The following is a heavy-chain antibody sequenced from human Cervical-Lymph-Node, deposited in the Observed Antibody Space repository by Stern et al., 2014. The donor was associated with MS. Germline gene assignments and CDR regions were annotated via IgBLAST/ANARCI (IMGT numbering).Heavy chain of an antibody. CDR2: IFPRDSNT. J-gene: IGHJ4*02. D-gene: IGHD5-12*01. CDR1: GYLFDDYW. V-gene: IGHV5-51*03. Sequence: EVQLEESGAEVKKPGESLKISCEASGYLFDDYWIGWVRQMSGRGLELVAIIFPRDSNTRYSPSVQGQVTISADKSISTAYLQWSSLKAPDPAMFYWARSPATPSGYDRFDYWGQGALVTVSS. CDR3: ARSPATPSGYDRFDY.